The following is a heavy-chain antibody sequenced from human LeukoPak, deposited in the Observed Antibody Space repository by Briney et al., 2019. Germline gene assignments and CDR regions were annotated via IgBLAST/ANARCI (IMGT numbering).Heavy chain of an antibody. CDR1: GGSISSGSYY. Sequence: SETLSLTCTVSGGSISSGSYYWGWIRQPPGKGLEWIGSIYYSGSTYYKPSLKSRVTISLDTSKNQFSLKLSSVTAADTAVYYCARDTQGFGLDYWGQGTLVTVSS. CDR3: ARDTQGFGLDY. J-gene: IGHJ4*02. CDR2: IYYSGST. D-gene: IGHD3-10*01. V-gene: IGHV4-39*07.